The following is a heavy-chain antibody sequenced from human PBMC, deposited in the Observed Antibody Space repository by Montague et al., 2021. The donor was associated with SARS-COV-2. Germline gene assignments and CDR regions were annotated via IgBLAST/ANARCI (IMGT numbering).Heavy chain of an antibody. CDR2: VSPRGVVI. V-gene: IGHV3-48*03. J-gene: IGHJ4*02. D-gene: IGHD3-10*01. Sequence: SRRLSCAASGFLYSGSEMNLVRQAPRKGLEWISYVSPRGVVISYADSVKGRFTISRDDTKNSLFLQMSGLRVEDTAIYYCTKDHGSWSYVWGQGTLVTVSS. CDR3: TKDHGSWSYV. CDR1: GFLYSGSE.